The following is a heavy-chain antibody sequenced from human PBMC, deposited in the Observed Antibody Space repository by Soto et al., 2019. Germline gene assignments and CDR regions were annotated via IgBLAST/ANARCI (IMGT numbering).Heavy chain of an antibody. CDR1: GGSISSYY. D-gene: IGHD3-22*01. V-gene: IGHV4-59*01. J-gene: IGHJ4*02. CDR2: IYYSGST. Sequence: SETLSLTCTVSGGSISSYYWSWIRQPPGKGLEWIGYIYYSGSTNYNPSLKSRVAISVDTSKNQFSLKLSSVTAADTAVYYCARRGGSGYYYPSGYFDYWGQGTLVTSPQ. CDR3: ARRGGSGYYYPSGYFDY.